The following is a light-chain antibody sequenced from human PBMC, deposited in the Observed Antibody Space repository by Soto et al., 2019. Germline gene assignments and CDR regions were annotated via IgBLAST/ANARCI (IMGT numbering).Light chain of an antibody. J-gene: IGKJ2*01. CDR2: DAS. Sequence: DIQMTQSPSSLSASVGDRVTITCRASPSISSSLAWYQQKPQKAPRLLIYDASDLDTGVPSRFSGSGSGTDFALTITSLQPDDFATYYCQHYDTYSHYTFGQGTRLEIK. V-gene: IGKV1-5*01. CDR1: PSISSS. CDR3: QHYDTYSHYT.